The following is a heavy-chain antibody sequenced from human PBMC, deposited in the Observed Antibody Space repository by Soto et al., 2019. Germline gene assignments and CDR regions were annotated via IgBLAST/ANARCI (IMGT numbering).Heavy chain of an antibody. CDR1: GFTFSSYA. Sequence: QVQLVESGGGVVQPGRSLRLSCAASGFTFSSYAMHWVRQAPGKGLEWVAVISYDGSNKYYADSVKGRFTISRDNSKNTLYLQMNSLRAEDTAVYYCAREKTRCGGDPWCYYYYGMDVWGQGTTVTVSS. CDR2: ISYDGSNK. V-gene: IGHV3-30-3*01. D-gene: IGHD2-21*02. J-gene: IGHJ6*02. CDR3: AREKTRCGGDPWCYYYYGMDV.